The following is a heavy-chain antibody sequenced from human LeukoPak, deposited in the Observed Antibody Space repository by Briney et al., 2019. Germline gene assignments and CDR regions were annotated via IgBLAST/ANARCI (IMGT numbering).Heavy chain of an antibody. CDR3: ARQGSGSHKD. Sequence: SETLSLTCTVSGGSISGYYWSWIRQPPGKGLEWIGYIYYSGSTNYNPSLKSRVTISVDTSKNQFSLKLSSVTAADTAVYYCARQGSGSHKDWGQGTLVAVSS. CDR2: IYYSGST. V-gene: IGHV4-59*08. J-gene: IGHJ4*02. D-gene: IGHD1-26*01. CDR1: GGSISGYY.